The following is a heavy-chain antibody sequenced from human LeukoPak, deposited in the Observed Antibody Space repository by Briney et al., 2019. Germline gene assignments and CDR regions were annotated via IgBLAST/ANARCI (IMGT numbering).Heavy chain of an antibody. Sequence: SETLSLTCAVYGGSFSGYYWSWIRQPPGKGLEWIGEINHSGSTNYNPSLKNRVTISVDTSKNQFSLKLSSVTAADTAVYYCARLSSGSTGTTVDYWGQGTLVTVSS. CDR3: ARLSSGSTGTTVDY. CDR2: INHSGST. CDR1: GGSFSGYY. V-gene: IGHV4-34*01. D-gene: IGHD1-7*01. J-gene: IGHJ4*02.